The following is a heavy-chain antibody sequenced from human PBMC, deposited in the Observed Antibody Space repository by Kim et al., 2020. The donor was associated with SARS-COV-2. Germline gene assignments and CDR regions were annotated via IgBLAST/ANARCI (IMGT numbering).Heavy chain of an antibody. J-gene: IGHJ6*02. CDR3: ARDALVVVAATQSVSDGYYYGMDV. Sequence: GGSLRLSCAASGFTFSSYAMHWVRQAPGKGLEWVAVISYDGSNKYYADSVKGRFTISRDNSKNTLYLQMNSLRAEDTAVYYCARDALVVVAATQSVSDGYYYGMDVWGQGTTVTVSS. CDR1: GFTFSSYA. D-gene: IGHD2-15*01. V-gene: IGHV3-30*04. CDR2: ISYDGSNK.